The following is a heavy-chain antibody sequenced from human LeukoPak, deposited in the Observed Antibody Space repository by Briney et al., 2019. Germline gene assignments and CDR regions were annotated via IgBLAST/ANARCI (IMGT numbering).Heavy chain of an antibody. J-gene: IGHJ3*02. CDR2: MNPNSGNT. CDR1: GYTFTSYD. Sequence: ASVKVSCKASGYTFTSYDINWVRQATGQGLEWMGWMNPNSGNTGYAQKFQGRVTITRNTSISTAYMELSSLRSEDTAVCYCARGYSGSYEAFPTEDDAFDIWGQGTMVTVSS. D-gene: IGHD1-26*01. CDR3: ARGYSGSYEAFPTEDDAFDI. V-gene: IGHV1-8*03.